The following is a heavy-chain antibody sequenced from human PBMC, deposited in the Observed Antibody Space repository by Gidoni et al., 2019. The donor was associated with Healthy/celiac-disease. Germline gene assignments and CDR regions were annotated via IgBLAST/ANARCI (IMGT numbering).Heavy chain of an antibody. CDR1: GFTFISFA. CDR3: ARGEYCSSTSCSLALRLGY. J-gene: IGHJ4*02. CDR2: ISYDGSNK. V-gene: IGHV3-30-3*01. Sequence: QVQLVESGGGVVQPGRSLRPPCAASGFTFISFAMHWVRQAPGKGLEWVAVISYDGSNKYYADSVKGRFTISRDNSKNTLYLQMNSLRAEDTAVYYCARGEYCSSTSCSLALRLGYWGQGTLVTVSS. D-gene: IGHD2-2*01.